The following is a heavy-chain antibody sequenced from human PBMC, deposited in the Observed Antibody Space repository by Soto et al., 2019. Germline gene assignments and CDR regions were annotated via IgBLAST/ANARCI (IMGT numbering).Heavy chain of an antibody. CDR3: AREGSSGWYGVDY. CDR1: GYTFTSYA. V-gene: IGHV1-3*01. J-gene: IGHJ4*02. D-gene: IGHD6-19*01. Sequence: QVQLVQSGAEVKKPGASVKVSCKASGYTFTSYAMHWVRQAPGQRLEWMGWINAGNVNTKYSQKFQGRVTITRDTSASTAYMELSSLRSEDTAVYYCAREGSSGWYGVDYWGQGTLVTVSS. CDR2: INAGNVNT.